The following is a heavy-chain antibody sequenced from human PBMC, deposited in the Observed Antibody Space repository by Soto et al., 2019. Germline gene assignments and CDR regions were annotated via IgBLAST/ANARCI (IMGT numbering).Heavy chain of an antibody. CDR3: ARPLAPLLLLHVYYHYVMDF. V-gene: IGHV4-39*01. J-gene: IGHJ6*02. Sequence: SETLSLTCTVSGGSISSSSYYWGWIRQPPGKGLEWIGSIYYSGSTYYNPSLKSRVTISVDTSKNQFSLKLSSVTAADTAVYCCARPLAPLLLLHVYYHYVMDFLGLWSSFPASS. CDR1: GGSISSSSYY. D-gene: IGHD3-3*02. CDR2: IYYSGST.